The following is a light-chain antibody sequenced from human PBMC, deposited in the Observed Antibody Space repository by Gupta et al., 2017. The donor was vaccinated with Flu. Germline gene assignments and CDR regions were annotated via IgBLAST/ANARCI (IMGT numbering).Light chain of an antibody. CDR2: DAS. V-gene: IGKV3-11*01. CDR1: QSVSSY. CDR3: QHRSNWPPIT. Sequence: EIVLTQSPATLSLSPGERATLSCRASQSVSSYLAWYQQKPGQAPRLLIYDASNRATGIPARFSGSGFGKDLTLTISSREQEDFAGYYCQHRSNWPPITFGQGTRLDIK. J-gene: IGKJ5*01.